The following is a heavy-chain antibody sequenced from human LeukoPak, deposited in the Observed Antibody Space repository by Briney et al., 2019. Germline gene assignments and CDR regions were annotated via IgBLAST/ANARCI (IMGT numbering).Heavy chain of an antibody. V-gene: IGHV5-51*01. J-gene: IGHJ4*02. Sequence: GESLKISCRVSGYAFASYWIGWVRQVPGKGLEWMGIIYPGDSDTRYSPSFQGQVTISADKSISTAYLQWSSLKASDTAMYYCARRGSSGWYPDYWGQGTLVTVSS. CDR1: GYAFASYW. CDR3: ARRGSSGWYPDY. CDR2: IYPGDSDT. D-gene: IGHD6-19*01.